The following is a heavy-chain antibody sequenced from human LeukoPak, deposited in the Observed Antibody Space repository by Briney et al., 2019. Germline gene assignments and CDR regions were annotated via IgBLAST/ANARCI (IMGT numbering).Heavy chain of an antibody. J-gene: IGHJ3*02. D-gene: IGHD6-13*01. CDR2: ISGSGGST. CDR1: GFTFRSYA. CDR3: AKEGQQLVAHDAFDI. Sequence: PGGSLRLSCATSGFTFRSYAMTWVRLAPGKGLEWVSAISGSGGSTYYADSVKGRFTISRDNSKNTLYLQMNSLRAEDTAVYYCAKEGQQLVAHDAFDIWGQGTMVTVSS. V-gene: IGHV3-23*01.